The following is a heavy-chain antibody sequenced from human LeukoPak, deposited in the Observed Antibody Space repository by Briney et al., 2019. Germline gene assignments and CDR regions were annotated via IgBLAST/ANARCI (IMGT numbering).Heavy chain of an antibody. D-gene: IGHD1-26*01. J-gene: IGHJ4*02. CDR2: IMQDGNEK. CDR1: GGSFSGYY. CDR3: ASRIVGTPDYFDY. V-gene: IGHV3-7*01. Sequence: ETLSLTCAVYGGSFSGYYWSWVRQAPGKGLEWVANIMQDGNEKYYVDSVKGRFTISRDNAKNSLYLHMNSLRVEDTAVYYCASRIVGTPDYFDYWGQGTLVTVSS.